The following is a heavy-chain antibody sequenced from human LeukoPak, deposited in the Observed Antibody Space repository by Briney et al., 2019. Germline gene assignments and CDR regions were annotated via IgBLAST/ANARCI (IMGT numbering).Heavy chain of an antibody. J-gene: IGHJ4*02. CDR1: GSTFSSYG. V-gene: IGHV3-33*01. D-gene: IGHD3-16*01. Sequence: GRSLRLSCAASGSTFSSYGMHWVRQAPGKGLEWVAVIWYDGSNKYYADSVKGRFTISRDNSKNTLYLQMNSLRAEDTAVYYCARDLEGDFDYWGQGTLVTVSS. CDR3: ARDLEGDFDY. CDR2: IWYDGSNK.